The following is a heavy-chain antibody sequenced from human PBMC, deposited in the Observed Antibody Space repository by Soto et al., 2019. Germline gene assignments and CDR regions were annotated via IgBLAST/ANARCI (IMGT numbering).Heavy chain of an antibody. CDR1: GFTFSSYG. J-gene: IGHJ6*02. CDR3: VKGEGFLEWFGKPHYYGVDV. Sequence: GGSLRLSCAASGFTFSSYGMHWVRQAPGKGLEWVAVISYDGSNKYYADSVKGRFTISRDNSKNTLYLQMNSLRAEDTAVYYCVKGEGFLEWFGKPHYYGVDVWGQGTTVTVSS. CDR2: ISYDGSNK. V-gene: IGHV3-30*18. D-gene: IGHD3-3*01.